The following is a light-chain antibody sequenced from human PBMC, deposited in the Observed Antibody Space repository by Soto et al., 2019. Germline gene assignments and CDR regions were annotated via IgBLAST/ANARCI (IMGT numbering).Light chain of an antibody. Sequence: EAVLTQSPATLPVSPGERATLSCRASQSVATTLAWYQQRPGQAPRLLIYGASKRAVGLPARFSGSGSGTEFTLTITSLQSEDFAVYYCQHYNSYSEAFGQGTKVDIK. V-gene: IGKV3-15*01. CDR2: GAS. CDR1: QSVATT. CDR3: QHYNSYSEA. J-gene: IGKJ1*01.